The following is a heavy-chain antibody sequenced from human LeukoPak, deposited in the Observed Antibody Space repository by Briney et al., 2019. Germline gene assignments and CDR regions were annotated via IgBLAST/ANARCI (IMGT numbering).Heavy chain of an antibody. CDR1: GFTFSSYG. Sequence: QSGGSLRLSCAASGFTFSSYGMHWVRQAPGKGLEWVAFIRYDGSNKYYADSVKGRFTISRDNSKNTLYLQMNSLRAEDTAVYYCAKEGGYGDYLFDYWGQGTLVTVSS. J-gene: IGHJ4*02. V-gene: IGHV3-30*02. CDR3: AKEGGYGDYLFDY. D-gene: IGHD4-17*01. CDR2: IRYDGSNK.